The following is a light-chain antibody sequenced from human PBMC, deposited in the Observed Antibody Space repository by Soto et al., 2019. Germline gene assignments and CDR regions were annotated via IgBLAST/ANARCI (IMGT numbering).Light chain of an antibody. V-gene: IGKV2-30*01. Sequence: VVMTQPPLYLPVTPVQPASISCRSSQTLVYSEGNTYVNWFHQRPGQSPRRLIYKVSNRDSGVPDRFSDSESRAHFTLTISRVEAEDVGIYYFMQATHWPYTFGQGTKLESK. CDR3: MQATHWPYT. J-gene: IGKJ2*01. CDR2: KVS. CDR1: QTLVYSEGNTY.